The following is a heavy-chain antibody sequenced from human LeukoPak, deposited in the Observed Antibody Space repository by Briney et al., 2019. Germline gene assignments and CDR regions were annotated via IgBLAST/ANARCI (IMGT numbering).Heavy chain of an antibody. V-gene: IGHV1-8*01. J-gene: IGHJ4*02. Sequence: ASVKVSCKASGYTFTSYDINWVRQATGQGLEWMGWMNPNSGNTGYAQKFQGRVTMTRNTSISTAYMELSSLRSEDTAVYYCARGPVEWIRWDFDYWGQGTLVTVSS. CDR3: ARGPVEWIRWDFDY. D-gene: IGHD5-12*01. CDR1: GYTFTSYD. CDR2: MNPNSGNT.